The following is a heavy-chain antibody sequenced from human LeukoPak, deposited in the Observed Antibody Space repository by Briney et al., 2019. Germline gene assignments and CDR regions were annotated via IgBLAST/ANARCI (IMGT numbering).Heavy chain of an antibody. CDR1: GGSISSYY. D-gene: IGHD2-15*01. Sequence: PSETLSLTCTVSGGSISSYYWSWIRQPAGKGLEWIGSIYHSGSTYYNPSLKSRVTISVDTSKNQFSLKLSSVTAADTAVYYCARDLVAVVFDYWGQGTLVTVSS. CDR3: ARDLVAVVFDY. J-gene: IGHJ4*02. CDR2: IYHSGST. V-gene: IGHV4-4*07.